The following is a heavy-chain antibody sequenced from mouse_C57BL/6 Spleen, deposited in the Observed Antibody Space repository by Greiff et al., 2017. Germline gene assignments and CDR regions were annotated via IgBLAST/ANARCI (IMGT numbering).Heavy chain of an antibody. J-gene: IGHJ3*01. CDR2: INPNNGGT. V-gene: IGHV1-18*01. Sequence: EVQVVESGPELVKPGASVKIPCKASGYTFTDYNMDWVKQSHGKSLEWIGDINPNNGGTIYNQKFKGKATLTVDKSSSTAYMELRSLTSEDTAVYYCARAISSFAYWGQGTLVTVSA. CDR1: GYTFTDYN. CDR3: ARAISSFAY.